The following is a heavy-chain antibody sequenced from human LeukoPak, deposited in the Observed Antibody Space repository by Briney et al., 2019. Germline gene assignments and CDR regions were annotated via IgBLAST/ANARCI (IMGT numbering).Heavy chain of an antibody. CDR3: ARGKSGYSP. CDR1: GYTFIENY. V-gene: IGHV1-2*02. CDR2: INPHTGAA. J-gene: IGHJ4*02. Sequence: ASVKVSCKVSGYTFIENYIHWVRQAPGQGLEWMGLINPHTGAANYSQKFQGRVTMTRDTSISTAYMYLTRLRFDDTAVYYCARGKSGYSPRGQGTPVIVSS. D-gene: IGHD3-3*01.